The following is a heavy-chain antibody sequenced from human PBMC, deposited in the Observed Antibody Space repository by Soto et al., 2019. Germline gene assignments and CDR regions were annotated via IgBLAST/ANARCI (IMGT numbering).Heavy chain of an antibody. D-gene: IGHD3-3*01. J-gene: IGHJ6*03. CDR1: GFTFSSYD. Sequence: GGSLRLSCAASGFTFSSYDMHWVRQATGKGLEWVSAIGTAGETYYPGSVKGRLTISRENAKNSLYLQMNSLRDGDTAVYYCARGSSDFWSGYYTGLGYYYYMDVWGKGTTVTVSS. CDR2: IGTAGET. V-gene: IGHV3-13*01. CDR3: ARGSSDFWSGYYTGLGYYYYMDV.